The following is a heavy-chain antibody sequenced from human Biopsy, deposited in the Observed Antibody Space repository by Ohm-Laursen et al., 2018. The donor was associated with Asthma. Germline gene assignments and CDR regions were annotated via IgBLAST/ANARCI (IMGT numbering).Heavy chain of an antibody. D-gene: IGHD6-13*01. CDR2: IYYSGTT. Sequence: SDTLSLTCSLSSGSGGYMRSGNYYWGWIRQPPGKGLEWIGSIYYSGTTYYNPSLESRVTVSGDMSKNQFSLKLTSVTAADTAVYYCVRGSSSWHHGPFHYYYGLDVWGQGTTATVSS. CDR1: SGSGGYMRSGNYY. V-gene: IGHV4-39*01. CDR3: VRGSSSWHHGPFHYYYGLDV. J-gene: IGHJ6*02.